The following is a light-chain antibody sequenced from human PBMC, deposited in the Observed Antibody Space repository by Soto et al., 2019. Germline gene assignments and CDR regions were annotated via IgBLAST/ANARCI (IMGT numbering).Light chain of an antibody. CDR3: SSFTSSMTNV. CDR1: SSDVGSYNL. V-gene: IGLV2-14*02. J-gene: IGLJ1*01. CDR2: EVN. Sequence: QSALTQPASVSGSPGQSITISCTGTSSDVGSYNLVSWYQQHPGKAPKLMIYEVNKRPSGVSNRFSGSKSGNTAPLTISGLQAADEADYFCSSFTSSMTNVFGSGTKVTVL.